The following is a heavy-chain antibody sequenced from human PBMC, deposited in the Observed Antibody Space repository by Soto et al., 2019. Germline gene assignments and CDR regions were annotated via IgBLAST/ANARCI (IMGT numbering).Heavy chain of an antibody. CDR3: ARHYSSGSRNWFDP. J-gene: IGHJ5*02. CDR2: IYYSGST. D-gene: IGHD6-19*01. V-gene: IGHV4-39*01. Sequence: TLSLTCSVSGGSINSSSYFWGWVRQPPGKGLEWIGSIYYSGSTYYNPSLRSRVTISVDTSKNQFSLKLSSVTAADTAVFYCARHYSSGSRNWFDPWGQGTLVTVSS. CDR1: GGSINSSSYF.